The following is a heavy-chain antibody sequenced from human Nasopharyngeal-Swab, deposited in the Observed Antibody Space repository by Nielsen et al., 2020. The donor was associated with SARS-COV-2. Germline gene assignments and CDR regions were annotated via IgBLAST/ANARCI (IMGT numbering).Heavy chain of an antibody. V-gene: IGHV3-7*01. CDR2: IKKDGSEK. D-gene: IGHD6-13*01. J-gene: IGHJ4*02. CDR1: GFTFGTYW. CDR3: AREAHSWTRYFDY. Sequence: GGSLRLSCAASGFTFGTYWMSWVRQAPGKGLEWVACIKKDGSEKNYVDSVKGRFTISSDNAMTSVFLQMNSLRAEDTAVYYCAREAHSWTRYFDYWGQGILVTVSS.